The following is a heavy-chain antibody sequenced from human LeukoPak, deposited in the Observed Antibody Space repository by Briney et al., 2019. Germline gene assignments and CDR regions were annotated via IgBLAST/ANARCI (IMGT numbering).Heavy chain of an antibody. D-gene: IGHD3-3*01. V-gene: IGHV3-48*01. J-gene: IGHJ4*02. Sequence: GGSLRLSCAASGFTFSSYSMNWVRQAPGKGLEWVSYISSSSTIYYADSVKGRFTISRDNAKNALYLQMNSLRAEDTAVYYCARDKTIFGVIDYWGQGTLVTVSS. CDR2: ISSSSTI. CDR3: ARDKTIFGVIDY. CDR1: GFTFSSYS.